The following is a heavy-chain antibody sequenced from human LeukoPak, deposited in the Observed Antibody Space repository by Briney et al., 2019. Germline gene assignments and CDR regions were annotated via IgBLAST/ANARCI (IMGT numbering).Heavy chain of an antibody. CDR3: ARGPGCSSTSCYNWFDP. CDR2: MNPNSGNT. J-gene: IGHJ5*02. V-gene: IGHV1-8*01. Sequence: GASVKVSCKASGYTFTSYDINWVRQATGQGLEWMGWMNPNSGNTGYAQKFQGRVTMTRNTSISTAYMELSSLRPEDTAVYYCARGPGCSSTSCYNWFDPWGQGTLVTVSS. D-gene: IGHD2-2*01. CDR1: GYTFTSYD.